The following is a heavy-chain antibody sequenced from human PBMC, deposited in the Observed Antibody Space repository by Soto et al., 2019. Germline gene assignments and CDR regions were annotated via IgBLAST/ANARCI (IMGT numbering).Heavy chain of an antibody. CDR3: ARDYYDILTGYPTGAFDI. CDR2: IYYSWST. V-gene: IGHV4-61*01. Sequence: SETLSRTCTVSGGSVSSGSYYWSWILQPPGKGLEWIVYIYYSWSTNYNPSLKSRVTISVDTSKNQFSLKLSSVTAADTAVYYCARDYYDILTGYPTGAFDIWGQGTMVTVSS. D-gene: IGHD3-9*01. CDR1: GGSVSSGSYY. J-gene: IGHJ3*02.